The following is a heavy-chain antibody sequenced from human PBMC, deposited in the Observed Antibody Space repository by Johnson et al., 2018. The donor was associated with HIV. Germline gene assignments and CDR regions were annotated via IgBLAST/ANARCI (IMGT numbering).Heavy chain of an antibody. CDR2: ISYDGSNK. Sequence: VQLVESGGGVVQPGRSLRLSCAASGFTFSSYAMHWVRQAPGKGLEWVAVISYDGSNKYYADSVKGRFTISRDNSKNTLYLQMNSLRAEDTAVYYCARGVGSSGYYYTRVFDIWGQGTMVTVSS. D-gene: IGHD3-22*01. CDR1: GFTFSSYA. J-gene: IGHJ3*02. V-gene: IGHV3-30*04. CDR3: ARGVGSSGYYYTRVFDI.